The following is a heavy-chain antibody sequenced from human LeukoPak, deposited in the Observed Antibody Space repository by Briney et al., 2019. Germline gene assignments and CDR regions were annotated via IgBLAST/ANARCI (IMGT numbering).Heavy chain of an antibody. Sequence: PGGSLRLSCAASGFTFRNYGMNWVRQAPGKGLEWVSKISGSGGATYYADSVKGRFTISRDNSKNTLYLQMNSLRAEDTAVYYCAKEGASGSYSDSWGQGTLVTVSS. V-gene: IGHV3-23*01. CDR3: AKEGASGSYSDS. CDR2: ISGSGGAT. CDR1: GFTFRNYG. J-gene: IGHJ5*01. D-gene: IGHD3-10*01.